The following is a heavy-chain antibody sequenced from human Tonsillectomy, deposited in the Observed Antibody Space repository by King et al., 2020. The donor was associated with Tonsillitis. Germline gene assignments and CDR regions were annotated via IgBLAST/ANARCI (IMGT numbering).Heavy chain of an antibody. CDR1: GFTFSSYG. V-gene: IGHV3-33*05. CDR3: ARGAEYSDIFRDYFDY. D-gene: IGHD3-9*01. CDR2: ISYDGSNK. J-gene: IGHJ4*02. Sequence: QLVQSGGGVVQPGRSLRLSCAASGFTFSSYGMHWVRQAPGKGLEWVAVISYDGSNKYYADSVKGRFTISRDNSKNTLYLQMNSLRAEDTAVYYCARGAEYSDIFRDYFDYWGQGTLVTVSS.